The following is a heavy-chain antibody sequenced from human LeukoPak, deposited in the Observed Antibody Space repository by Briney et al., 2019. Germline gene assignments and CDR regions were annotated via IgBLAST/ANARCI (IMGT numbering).Heavy chain of an antibody. D-gene: IGHD3-10*01. Sequence: SETLSLTCTVSGGSISSYYWSWVRQPPGKGLKWIGYIYYTGSTNYNPSLKSRVTISVDTSKNQFSLKLSSVTAADTAVYYCARVEGGYGSGRRENYFYYYMDVWGKGTTVTISS. CDR3: ARVEGGYGSGRRENYFYYYMDV. CDR1: GGSISSYY. V-gene: IGHV4-59*01. J-gene: IGHJ6*03. CDR2: IYYTGST.